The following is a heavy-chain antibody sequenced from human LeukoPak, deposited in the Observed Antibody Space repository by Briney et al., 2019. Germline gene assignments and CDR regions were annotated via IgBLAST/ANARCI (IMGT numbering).Heavy chain of an antibody. D-gene: IGHD1-26*01. CDR2: ISSNGGST. V-gene: IGHV3-23*01. CDR1: GFTFSSYA. Sequence: GGSLRLSCAASGFTFSSYAMSWVRQAPGKGLEWVSTISSNGGSTYYADSVKGRFTISRDNSNNTLYLQMNSLRAEDTGVYYCAKGTSYIVYWGQGTLVTVSS. J-gene: IGHJ4*02. CDR3: AKGTSYIVY.